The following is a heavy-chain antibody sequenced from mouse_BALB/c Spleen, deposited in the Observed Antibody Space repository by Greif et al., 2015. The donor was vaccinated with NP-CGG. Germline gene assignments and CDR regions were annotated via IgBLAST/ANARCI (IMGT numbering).Heavy chain of an antibody. J-gene: IGHJ1*01. CDR1: GFNIKDTY. V-gene: IGHV14-3*02. CDR2: IDPANGNT. CDR3: ARKWLYDGYPYWYFDV. Sequence: VQLQQSGAELVKPGASVKLSCTASGFNIKDTYMHWVKQRPEQGLEWIGRIDPANGNTKYDPKFQGKATITADTSSNTAYLQLSSLTSEDTAVYYCARKWLYDGYPYWYFDVWGAGTTVTVSS. D-gene: IGHD2-3*01.